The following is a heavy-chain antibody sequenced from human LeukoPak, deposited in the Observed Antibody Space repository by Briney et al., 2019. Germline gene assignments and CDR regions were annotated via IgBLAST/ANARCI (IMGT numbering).Heavy chain of an antibody. V-gene: IGHV3-73*01. CDR1: GFTFSGSA. CDR2: IRSKANSYAT. Sequence: PGGSLRLSCAASGFTFSGSAMHWVRQASGKGLEWVGRIRSKANSYATAYAASVKGRFTISRDDSKNTAYLQMNSLKTEDTAVYYCTRHLDFWSGYYSKASFDYWGQGTPVTVSS. J-gene: IGHJ4*02. CDR3: TRHLDFWSGYYSKASFDY. D-gene: IGHD3-3*01.